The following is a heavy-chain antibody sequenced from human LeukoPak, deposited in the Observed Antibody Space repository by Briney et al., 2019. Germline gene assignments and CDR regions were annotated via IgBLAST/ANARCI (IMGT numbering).Heavy chain of an antibody. CDR2: IYYSGST. J-gene: IGHJ4*02. V-gene: IGHV4-39*07. CDR1: GGSISSSSYY. CDR3: ARGRFRYSSSWYPEDY. Sequence: SETLSLTCTVSGGSISSSSYYWGWIRQPPGKGLEWIGSIYYSGSTYYNPSLKSRVTISVDTSKNQFSLKLSSVTAADTAVYYCARGRFRYSSSWYPEDYWGQGTLVTVSS. D-gene: IGHD6-13*01.